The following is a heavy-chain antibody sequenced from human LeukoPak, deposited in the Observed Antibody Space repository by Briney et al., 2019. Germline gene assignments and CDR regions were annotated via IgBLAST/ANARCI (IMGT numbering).Heavy chain of an antibody. J-gene: IGHJ5*02. Sequence: SETPSLTCTVSGGSISSYYWSWIRQPPGKGLEWIGYIYYSGSTNYNPSLKSRVTISVDTSKNQFSLKLSSVTAADTAVYYCARRGITMIAAFDPWGQGTLVTVSS. CDR1: GGSISSYY. CDR2: IYYSGST. D-gene: IGHD3-22*01. CDR3: ARRGITMIAAFDP. V-gene: IGHV4-59*08.